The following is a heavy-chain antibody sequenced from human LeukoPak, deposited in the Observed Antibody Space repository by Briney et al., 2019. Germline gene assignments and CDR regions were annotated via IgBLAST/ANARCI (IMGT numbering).Heavy chain of an antibody. CDR2: INHIGST. J-gene: IGHJ4*02. V-gene: IGHV4-34*01. D-gene: IGHD3-22*01. Sequence: PSETLSLTCAVYGGSFSGYYWNWIRQPPGKGLEWIGEINHIGSTNYSPSLKSRVTISVDTSQNQFSLKLSSVTAADTAVYYCASKAYYDSSGYYLGLDYWGQGTLVTVSS. CDR3: ASKAYYDSSGYYLGLDY. CDR1: GGSFSGYY.